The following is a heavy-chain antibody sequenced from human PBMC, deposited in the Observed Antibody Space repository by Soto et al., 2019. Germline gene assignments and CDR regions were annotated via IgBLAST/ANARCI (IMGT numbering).Heavy chain of an antibody. CDR1: GFSFSDYY. V-gene: IGHV3-11*06. Sequence: PGGSLRLSCVVSGFSFSDYYMSWIRQAPGKGLEWVSYIGSSSRYTNYADSVKGRFTISRDNAKNTLYLQMNGLRADDTAVYYCSRGRSPYYGYFDPWGPGTLVTVSS. J-gene: IGHJ5*02. CDR2: IGSSSRYT. D-gene: IGHD3-3*01. CDR3: SRGRSPYYGYFDP.